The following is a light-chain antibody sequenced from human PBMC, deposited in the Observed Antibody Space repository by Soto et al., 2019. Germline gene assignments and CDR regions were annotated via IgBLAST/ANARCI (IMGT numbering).Light chain of an antibody. V-gene: IGKV3-20*01. Sequence: EIVMSQSPATLSVSPGERATLSCRAVQSVTSIYLAWYQQKPGQAPRLLIYGTSFRASGIPDRFRGSGSGTDFTLTISSLEPEDSAVYYCQDSSTSPWPFGQGTKV. CDR3: QDSSTSPWP. CDR1: QSVTSIY. J-gene: IGKJ1*01. CDR2: GTS.